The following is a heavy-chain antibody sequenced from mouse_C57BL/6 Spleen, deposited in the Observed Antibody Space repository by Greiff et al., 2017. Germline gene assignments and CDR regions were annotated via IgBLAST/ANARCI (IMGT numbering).Heavy chain of an antibody. CDR3: ARSGSGYENWFAY. CDR1: GYTFTSYW. V-gene: IGHV1-55*01. CDR2: IYPGSGST. D-gene: IGHD3-2*02. Sequence: QVHVKQPGAELVKPGASVKMSCKASGYTFTSYWITWVKQRPGQGLEWIGDIYPGSGSTNYNEKFKSKATLTVDTSSSTAYMQLSSLTSEDSAVYYCARSGSGYENWFAYWGQGTLVTVSA. J-gene: IGHJ3*01.